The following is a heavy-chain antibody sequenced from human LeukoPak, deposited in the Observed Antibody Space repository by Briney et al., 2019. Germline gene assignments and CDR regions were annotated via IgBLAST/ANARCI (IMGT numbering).Heavy chain of an antibody. CDR2: INPNSGGT. CDR3: ARGLSRGDYMDV. CDR1: GYTFTGYY. J-gene: IGHJ6*03. Sequence: ASVKVSCKASGYTFTGYYMHWVRQAPGQGLEWMGWINPNSGGTNYAQKFQGWVTMTRDTSISTAYMELSRLRSDDTAVYYCARGLSRGDYMDVWGKGTTVTVSS. D-gene: IGHD3-16*02. V-gene: IGHV1-2*04.